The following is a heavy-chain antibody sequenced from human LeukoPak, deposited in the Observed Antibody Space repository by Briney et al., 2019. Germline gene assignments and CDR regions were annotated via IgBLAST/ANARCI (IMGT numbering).Heavy chain of an antibody. V-gene: IGHV4-31*03. Sequence: SQTLSLTCTVSGGSISSGGYYWSWIRQHPGKGLEWIGYIYYSGSTYYNPSLKSRVTISVDTSKNQFSLRLSSVAAADTAIYYCARDRGDGYNGYWGQGTLVTVSS. CDR2: IYYSGST. D-gene: IGHD5-24*01. CDR3: ARDRGDGYNGY. J-gene: IGHJ4*02. CDR1: GGSISSGGYY.